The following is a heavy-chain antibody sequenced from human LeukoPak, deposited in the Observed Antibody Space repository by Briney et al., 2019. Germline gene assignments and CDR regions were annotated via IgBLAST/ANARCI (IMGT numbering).Heavy chain of an antibody. D-gene: IGHD3-10*01. Sequence: ASVKVSCKVSGYTLTELSMHWVRQAPGQGLEWMGGFDTKDGETSYAQRFPGRVTLTADTSTDTAYMELSSLRSEDTAVYYCATDSARWFKELRMGYYFDYWGQGNLVTVSS. CDR3: ATDSARWFKELRMGYYFDY. CDR1: GYTLTELS. J-gene: IGHJ4*02. V-gene: IGHV1-24*01. CDR2: FDTKDGET.